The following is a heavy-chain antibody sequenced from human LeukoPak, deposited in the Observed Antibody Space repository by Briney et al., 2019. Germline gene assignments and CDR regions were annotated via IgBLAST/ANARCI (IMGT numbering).Heavy chain of an antibody. Sequence: SETLSLTCAVYGGSFSGYYWSWIRQPPGKGLEWIGEINHSGSTNYNPSLKSRVTISVDTSKNQFSLKLSSVTAADTAVYYCARDGSLDYGVGFDPWGQGTLVTVSS. D-gene: IGHD4-17*01. V-gene: IGHV4-34*01. CDR3: ARDGSLDYGVGFDP. J-gene: IGHJ5*02. CDR1: GGSFSGYY. CDR2: INHSGST.